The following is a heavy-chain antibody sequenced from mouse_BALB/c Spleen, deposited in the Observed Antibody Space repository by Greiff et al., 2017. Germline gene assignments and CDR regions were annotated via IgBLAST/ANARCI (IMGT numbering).Heavy chain of an antibody. D-gene: IGHD4-1*02. J-gene: IGHJ4*01. V-gene: IGHV5-4*02. Sequence: EVQRVESGGGLVKPGGSLKLSCAASGFTFSDYYMYWVRQTPEKRLEWVATISDGGSYTYYPDSVKGRFTISRDNAKNNLYLQMSSLKSEDTAMYYCARDLPTVDYWGQGTSVTVSS. CDR3: ARDLPTVDY. CDR2: ISDGGSYT. CDR1: GFTFSDYY.